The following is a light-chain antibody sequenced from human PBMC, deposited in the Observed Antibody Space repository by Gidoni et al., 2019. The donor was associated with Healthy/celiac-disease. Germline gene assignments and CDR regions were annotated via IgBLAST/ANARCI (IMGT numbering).Light chain of an antibody. J-gene: IGKJ5*01. V-gene: IGKV1-39*01. CDR3: QQSYSTPPIT. Sequence: DIQMTQSPSSLSASVGDRVTITCRASQSISSYLNWYQQKPGKAPKLLIYAASSLQSGVPSRFRDSVSGTDFTLTLSRLQPEDFATYYCQQSYSTPPITFGQGTRLEIE. CDR2: AAS. CDR1: QSISSY.